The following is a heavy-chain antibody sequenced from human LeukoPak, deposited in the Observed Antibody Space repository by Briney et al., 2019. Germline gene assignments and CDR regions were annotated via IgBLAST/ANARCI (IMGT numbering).Heavy chain of an antibody. V-gene: IGHV3-23*01. CDR1: GFTFSSYA. CDR3: AKRGAAAATWLDY. D-gene: IGHD6-13*01. Sequence: GGSLRLSCAASGFTFSSYAMSWVRQAPGKGLERVSAISGRGSTYYADSVQGRFTISRDNSKNTLFLQMNSLRAEDTAIYYCAKRGAAAATWLDYWGQGTLVSVSS. J-gene: IGHJ4*02. CDR2: ISGRGST.